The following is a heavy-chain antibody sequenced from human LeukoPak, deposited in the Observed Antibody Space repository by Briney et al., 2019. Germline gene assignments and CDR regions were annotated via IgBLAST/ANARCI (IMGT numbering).Heavy chain of an antibody. V-gene: IGHV4-39*01. J-gene: IGHJ6*02. D-gene: IGHD1-26*01. CDR1: GGSISSSSYY. CDR2: IYYSGST. CDR3: ARGPDPGKVGAAIYYYYGMGV. Sequence: PSETLSLTCTVSGGSISSSSYYWGWIRQPPGKGLEWIGSIYYSGSTYYNPSLKSRVTISVDTSKNQFSLKLSSVTAADTAVYYCARGPDPGKVGAAIYYYYGMGVWGQGTTVTVSS.